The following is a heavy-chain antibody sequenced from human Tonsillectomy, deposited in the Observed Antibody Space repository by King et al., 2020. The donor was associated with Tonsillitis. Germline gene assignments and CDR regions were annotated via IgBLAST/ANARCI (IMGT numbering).Heavy chain of an antibody. Sequence: TLKESGPTLVKPTQTLTLTCTFSGFSLTTSGVGVGWIRQPPGKALEWLALIYWNGDKRNSPSLTSRLNITKDTSKNQVVLTMTNMDPVDAATYYCAHSSFDAPPDYFDYWGQGILVTVAS. CDR3: AHSSFDAPPDYFDY. D-gene: IGHD2/OR15-2a*01. CDR2: IYWNGDK. V-gene: IGHV2-5*01. CDR1: GFSLTTSGVG. J-gene: IGHJ4*02.